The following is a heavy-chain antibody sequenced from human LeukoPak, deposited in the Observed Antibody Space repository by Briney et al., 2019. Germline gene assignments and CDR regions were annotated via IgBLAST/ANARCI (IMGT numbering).Heavy chain of an antibody. Sequence: SETLSLTCSVSGDSISNYYWTWIRQSPGKGLEWIGYIYYSGNTNYNPSLKSRVTISVDTSKNQFSLKLRSVTAADTAVYYCAREYYDVLTGHSKGIDYWGQGTLVTVSS. D-gene: IGHD3-9*01. CDR3: AREYYDVLTGHSKGIDY. CDR2: IYYSGNT. J-gene: IGHJ4*02. CDR1: GDSISNYY. V-gene: IGHV4-59*01.